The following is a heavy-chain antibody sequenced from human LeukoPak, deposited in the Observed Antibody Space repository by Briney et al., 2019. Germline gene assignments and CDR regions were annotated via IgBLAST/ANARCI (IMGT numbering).Heavy chain of an antibody. V-gene: IGHV4-31*03. J-gene: IGHJ6*02. CDR2: IYYSGST. CDR1: GGSISSGGYY. Sequence: SETLSLTCTVSGGSISSGGYYWSWIRQHPGKGLEWIGYIYYSGSTYYNPSLKSRVTISVDTSKNQFSLKLSSVTAADTAVYYCARDKDFWSGYYGCYYYGMDVWGQGTTVTVSS. D-gene: IGHD3-3*01. CDR3: ARDKDFWSGYYGCYYYGMDV.